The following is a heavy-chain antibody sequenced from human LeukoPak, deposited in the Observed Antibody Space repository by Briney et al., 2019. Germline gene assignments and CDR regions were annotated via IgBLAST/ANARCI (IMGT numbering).Heavy chain of an antibody. CDR1: GFTFSDYC. CDR2: ISSSGSTI. D-gene: IGHD3-10*01. Sequence: PGGSLRLSRAASGFTFSDYCMSWIRQAPGKGLEWVSYISSSGSTIYYADSVKGRFTMFRDNAKNSLYLQMNSLRAEDTAVYYCASMVRGVFDYWGQGTLVTVSS. J-gene: IGHJ4*02. CDR3: ASMVRGVFDY. V-gene: IGHV3-11*01.